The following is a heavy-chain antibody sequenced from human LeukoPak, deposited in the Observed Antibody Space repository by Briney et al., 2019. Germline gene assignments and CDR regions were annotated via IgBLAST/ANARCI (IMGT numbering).Heavy chain of an antibody. CDR2: IYSGGST. J-gene: IGHJ4*02. D-gene: IGHD2-8*01. V-gene: IGHV3-53*01. CDR3: ARNGIVPKGGPYYFGY. Sequence: GGSLRLSCAASGFTVSSNYMSWVRQAPGKGLEWVSVIYSGGSTYYADSVKGRFTISRDNSKNTLYLQMNSLRAEDTAVYYCARNGIVPKGGPYYFGYWGQGTLVTVSS. CDR1: GFTVSSNY.